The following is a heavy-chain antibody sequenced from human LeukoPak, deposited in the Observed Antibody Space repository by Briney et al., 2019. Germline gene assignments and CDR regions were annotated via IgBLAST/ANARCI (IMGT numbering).Heavy chain of an antibody. CDR1: GGTFSSYA. Sequence: SVKVSCKASGGTFSSYAISWVRQAPGQGLEWMGGIIPIFGTANYAQKSQGRVTITADKSTSTAYMELSSLRSEDTAVYYCASHCSSTSCYAPAEYFQHWGQGTLVTVSS. V-gene: IGHV1-69*06. J-gene: IGHJ1*01. D-gene: IGHD2-2*01. CDR2: IIPIFGTA. CDR3: ASHCSSTSCYAPAEYFQH.